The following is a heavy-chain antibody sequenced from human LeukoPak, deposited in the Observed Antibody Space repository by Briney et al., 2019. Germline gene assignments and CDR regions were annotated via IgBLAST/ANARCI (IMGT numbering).Heavy chain of an antibody. J-gene: IGHJ6*02. CDR3: ATDFNRPNGSYYDYYYYGMDV. CDR1: GYTLTELS. Sequence: ASVKVSCKVSGYTLTELSMHWVRQAPGKGLEWMGGFDPEDGETIYAQKFQGRVTMTEDTSTDTAYMELSSLRSEDTAVYYCATDFNRPNGSYYDYYYYGMDVWGQGTTVTVSS. CDR2: FDPEDGET. V-gene: IGHV1-24*01. D-gene: IGHD1-26*01.